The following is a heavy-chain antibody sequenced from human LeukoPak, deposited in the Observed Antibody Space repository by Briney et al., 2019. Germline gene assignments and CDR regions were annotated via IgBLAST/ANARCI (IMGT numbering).Heavy chain of an antibody. Sequence: PGGSLRLSSEGSGFTFSSYSMSWVRQAPGKGLEWVSSIRGDSSETRHTYSLMGRFTIARDNAKKSLYLQMNSLRAEDTAVYYCVRGHFGVVLDYWGQGALVTVSS. J-gene: IGHJ4*02. CDR2: IRGDSSET. CDR1: GFTFSSYS. CDR3: VRGHFGVVLDY. V-gene: IGHV3-21*01. D-gene: IGHD3-3*01.